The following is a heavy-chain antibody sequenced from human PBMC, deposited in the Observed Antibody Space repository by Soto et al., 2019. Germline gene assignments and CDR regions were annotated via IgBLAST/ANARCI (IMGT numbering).Heavy chain of an antibody. CDR2: INPNNGGT. CDR1: GYIFTGYY. Sequence: QVHLVQSEAEVKQPGASVKVSCKASGYIFTGYYLHWVRQAPGQGLEWVGSINPNNGGTSYAQKFQGRVTLTRDTSISTAYMDVSRLSSDDTAVYYCARRTKPMSVPCTIPYFDYWGQGTQVAVSS. V-gene: IGHV1-2*02. D-gene: IGHD6-19*01. J-gene: IGHJ4*02. CDR3: ARRTKPMSVPCTIPYFDY.